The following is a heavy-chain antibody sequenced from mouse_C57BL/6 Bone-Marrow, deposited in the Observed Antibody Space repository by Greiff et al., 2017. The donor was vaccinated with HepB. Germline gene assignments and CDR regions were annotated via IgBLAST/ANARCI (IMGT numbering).Heavy chain of an antibody. J-gene: IGHJ3*01. CDR1: GYTFTSYT. V-gene: IGHV1-4*01. Sequence: VKVVESGAELARPGASVKMSCKASGYTFTSYTMHWVKQRPGQGLEWIGYINPSSGYTKYNQKFKDKATLTADKSSSTAYMQLSSLTSEDSAVYYCARVYYGNYWFAYWGQGTLVTVSA. CDR2: INPSSGYT. D-gene: IGHD2-1*01. CDR3: ARVYYGNYWFAY.